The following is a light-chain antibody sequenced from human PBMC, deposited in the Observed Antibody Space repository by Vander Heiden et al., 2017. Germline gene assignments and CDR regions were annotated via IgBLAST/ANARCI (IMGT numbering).Light chain of an antibody. V-gene: IGKV1-12*01. J-gene: IGKJ3*01. CDR3: QQADSFPLT. CDR1: QGVSTW. CDR2: GAS. Sequence: DIQMTQSPSSVSASVGDRVTLPCRASQGVSTWVAWYQQKPGKAPLLLISGASNLQDGVPSRFSGSGSGSHFTLTITSLQPEDFATYYCQQADSFPLTFGPGTKVDLK.